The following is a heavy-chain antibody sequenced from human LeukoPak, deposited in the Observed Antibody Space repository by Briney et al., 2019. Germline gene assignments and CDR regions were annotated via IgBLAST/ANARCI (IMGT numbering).Heavy chain of an antibody. CDR3: ASAREYCINSNCYEYFQD. Sequence: GGSLRLSCATSGLTVRTSSMSWVRQAPGKGLEWVAVIYSSGSTYYEDSVNGRCTISRDTSKSSMYLQMDHLRAEDTAVYYCASAREYCINSNCYEYFQDWARAPWSPYP. CDR2: IYSSGST. V-gene: IGHV3-53*01. D-gene: IGHD2-2*01. CDR1: GLTVRTSS. J-gene: IGHJ1*01.